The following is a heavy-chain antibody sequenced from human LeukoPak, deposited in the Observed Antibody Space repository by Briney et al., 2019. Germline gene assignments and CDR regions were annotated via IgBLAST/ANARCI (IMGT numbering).Heavy chain of an antibody. V-gene: IGHV3-30-3*01. CDR1: GFTFSSYA. CDR3: ARDRGNYYDSSGSLNYYGMDV. Sequence: PGGSLRLSCAASGFTFSSYAMHWVRQAPGKGLEWVAVISYDGSNKYYADSVKGRFTISRDNSKNTLYLQMNSLRAEDTAVYYCARDRGNYYDSSGSLNYYGMDVWGQGTTVTVSS. J-gene: IGHJ6*02. CDR2: ISYDGSNK. D-gene: IGHD3-22*01.